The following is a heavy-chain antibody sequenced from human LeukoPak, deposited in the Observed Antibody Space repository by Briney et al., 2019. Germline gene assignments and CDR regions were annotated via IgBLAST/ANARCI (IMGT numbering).Heavy chain of an antibody. J-gene: IGHJ4*02. CDR1: GGTSSSYT. Sequence: ASVKVSCKASGGTSSSYTISWVRQAPGQGLEWMGRIIPIDGVENYAQKFQGRVTITADKLTSTAYMELSSLRSEDTAVYYCAREEDIVVVPAARLSSYFDYWGQGTLVTVSS. D-gene: IGHD2-2*01. CDR3: AREEDIVVVPAARLSSYFDY. V-gene: IGHV1-69*04. CDR2: IIPIDGVE.